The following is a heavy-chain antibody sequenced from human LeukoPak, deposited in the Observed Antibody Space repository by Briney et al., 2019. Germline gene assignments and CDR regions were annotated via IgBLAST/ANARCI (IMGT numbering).Heavy chain of an antibody. CDR1: GYSFTSYL. CDR3: ARQKDSSGWLGVDY. D-gene: IGHD6-19*01. J-gene: IGHJ4*02. V-gene: IGHV5-51*01. Sequence: GESLKISCKGSGYSFTSYLIGWVRQMPGKGLEWMGIIYPGDSDTSYSPSLQGQVTISADKSISTAHLQWSSLKASDTAMYYCARQKDSSGWLGVDYWGQGTLVTVSS. CDR2: IYPGDSDT.